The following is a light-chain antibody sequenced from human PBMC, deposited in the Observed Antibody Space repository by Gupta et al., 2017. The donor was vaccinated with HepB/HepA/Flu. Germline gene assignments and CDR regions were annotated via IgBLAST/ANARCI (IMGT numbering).Light chain of an antibody. CDR2: EVS. J-gene: IGLJ1*01. CDR3: SSYAGGNNSYV. V-gene: IGLV2-8*01. CDR1: SSDVGGYNY. Sequence: QSALTQPPSVYGSPGQLVTISCTGTSSDVGGYNYVSWYQQYPGKAPKLMIYEVSKRPSGVPDRFSGSKSGNTASLTVSGLQAEDEADYYCSSYAGGNNSYVFGTGTNVTVL.